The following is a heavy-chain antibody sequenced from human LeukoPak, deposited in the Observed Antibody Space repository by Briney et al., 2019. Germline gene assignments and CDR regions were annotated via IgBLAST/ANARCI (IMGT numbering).Heavy chain of an antibody. CDR1: GYTFTGYY. V-gene: IGHV1-2*02. CDR2: INPNSGGT. J-gene: IGHJ4*02. CDR3: ARDVEGTIYQQLISGSFDY. Sequence: ASVKVSCKASGYTFTGYYMHWVRQAPGQGLEWMGWINPNSGGTNYAQKFQGRVTMTRDTSISTAYMELSRLRSDDTAVYYCARDVEGTIYQQLISGSFDYWGQGPLVPVS. D-gene: IGHD6-13*01.